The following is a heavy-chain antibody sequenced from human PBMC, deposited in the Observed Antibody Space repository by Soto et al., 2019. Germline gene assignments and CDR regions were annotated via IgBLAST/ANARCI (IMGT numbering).Heavy chain of an antibody. V-gene: IGHV4-30-4*01. D-gene: IGHD2-15*01. J-gene: IGHJ4*02. CDR2: ISYTGSA. CDR1: GGSISSGDYY. Sequence: PSETLSLTCTVSGGSISSGDYYWSWIRQPPGKGLEWIGYISYTGSAFYNPSLKGRLTISVDTSKNQFSLKLSSVTAADTAVYYCASRVVDVGYFDYWGQGTLVTVSS. CDR3: ASRVVDVGYFDY.